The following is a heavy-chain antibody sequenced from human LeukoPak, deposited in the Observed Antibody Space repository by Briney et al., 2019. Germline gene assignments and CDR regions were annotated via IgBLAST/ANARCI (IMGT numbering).Heavy chain of an antibody. CDR1: GFTFSSYE. D-gene: IGHD4-17*01. V-gene: IGHV3-48*03. CDR3: AKENGDYIYYYYMDV. Sequence: GGSLRLSCAASGFTFSSYEMNWVRQAPGKGLEWVSYISSSGSTIYYADSVKGRFTISRDNSKNTLYLQMNSLRAEDTAVYYCAKENGDYIYYYYMDVWGKGTTATVSS. CDR2: ISSSGSTI. J-gene: IGHJ6*03.